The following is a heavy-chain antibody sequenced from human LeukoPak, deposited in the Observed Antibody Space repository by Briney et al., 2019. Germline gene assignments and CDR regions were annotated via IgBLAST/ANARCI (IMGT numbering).Heavy chain of an antibody. CDR1: GFTFSDYY. J-gene: IGHJ4*02. CDR2: INTDGSTT. CDR3: ARVNYDRSGYYRSNYYFDY. Sequence: GGSLRLSCAASGFTFSDYYMSWIRQAPGKGLVWVSCINTDGSTTTYADSVKGRFTISRDNAKNTLHLQMNSLRAEDTAIYYCARVNYDRSGYYRSNYYFDYWGQGTLVTVSS. D-gene: IGHD3-22*01. V-gene: IGHV3-74*03.